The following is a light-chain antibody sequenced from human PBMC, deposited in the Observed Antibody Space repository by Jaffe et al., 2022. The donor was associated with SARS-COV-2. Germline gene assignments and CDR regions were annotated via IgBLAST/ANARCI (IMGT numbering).Light chain of an antibody. V-gene: IGLV2-14*01. CDR2: EVN. CDR3: SSYTSTTTQHV. Sequence: QSALTQPASVSGSPGQSITISCTGTSSDVGRYNYVSWYQHHPGKAPKLMIYEVNNRPSGVPDRFSGSKSGNTASLTISGLQTEDEADYYCSSYTSTTTQHVFGTGTKVTVV. CDR1: SSDVGRYNY. J-gene: IGLJ1*01.